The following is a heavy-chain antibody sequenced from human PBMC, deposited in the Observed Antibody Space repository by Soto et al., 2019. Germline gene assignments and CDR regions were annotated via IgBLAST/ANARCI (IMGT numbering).Heavy chain of an antibody. Sequence: QVQLEQSGAEVRKPGSSVKVSCKASGGTFSSSAINWLRQAPGQGPEWMGGIIPTFGTSNYIPKLRGRVTMTADTSTNTAYMEVSSLTSEDTAMYSCARSEPAGQKGFDSWGKGTMVTVAA. V-gene: IGHV1-69*06. CDR2: IIPTFGTS. J-gene: IGHJ3*02. CDR1: GGTFSSSA. CDR3: ARSEPAGQKGFDS. D-gene: IGHD6-19*01.